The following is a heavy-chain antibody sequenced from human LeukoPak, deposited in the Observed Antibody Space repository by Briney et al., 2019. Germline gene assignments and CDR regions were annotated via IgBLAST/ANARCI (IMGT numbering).Heavy chain of an antibody. CDR3: ARCGNYDILTGYYG. CDR2: IYYSGST. D-gene: IGHD3-9*01. CDR1: GGSISSSSYY. J-gene: IGHJ4*02. V-gene: IGHV4-39*01. Sequence: SQTLSLTCTVSGGSISSSSYYWGWIRQPPGKGLEWIGSIYYSGSTYYNPSPKSRVTISVDTSKNQFSLKLSSVTAADTAVYYCARCGNYDILTGYYGWGQGTLVTVSS.